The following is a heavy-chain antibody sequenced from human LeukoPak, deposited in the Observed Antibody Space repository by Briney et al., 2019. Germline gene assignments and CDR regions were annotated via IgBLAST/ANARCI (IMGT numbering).Heavy chain of an antibody. D-gene: IGHD4-17*01. V-gene: IGHV3-23*01. Sequence: GGSLRLSCAASGFTFSSYAMSWVRQAPGKGLEWVSAISGSGGSTYYADSVKGQFTISRDNSKNPLYLQMNSLRAEDTAVYSCAKLRSGDGYWGPGTLVTVSS. CDR1: GFTFSSYA. J-gene: IGHJ4*02. CDR3: AKLRSGDGY. CDR2: ISGSGGST.